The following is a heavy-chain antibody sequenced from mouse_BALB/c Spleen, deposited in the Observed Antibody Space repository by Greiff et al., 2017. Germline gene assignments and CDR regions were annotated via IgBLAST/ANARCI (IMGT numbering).Heavy chain of an antibody. Sequence: DVKLVESGGGLVKPGGSLKLSCAASGFTFSDYYMYWVRQTPEKRLEWVATISDGGSYTYYPDSVKGRFTISRDNAKNNLYLQMSSLKSEDTAMYYCARDGGNYPYAMDYWGQGTSVTVSS. D-gene: IGHD2-1*01. V-gene: IGHV5-4*02. CDR2: ISDGGSYT. CDR1: GFTFSDYY. CDR3: ARDGGNYPYAMDY. J-gene: IGHJ4*01.